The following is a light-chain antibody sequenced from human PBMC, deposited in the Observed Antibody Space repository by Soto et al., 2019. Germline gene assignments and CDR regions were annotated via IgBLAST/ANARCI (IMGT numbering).Light chain of an antibody. CDR2: GVS. CDR1: QSVRSSY. Sequence: EIVLTQSPGTLSLSPGERATLSCRASQSVRSSYLAWYQQKLGQAPRLLIYGVSNRATGIPDRFSGSGSGTDFTLTISRLESEDFAVYYCQQYGNSPRTFGHGTKVEIK. CDR3: QQYGNSPRT. V-gene: IGKV3-20*01. J-gene: IGKJ1*01.